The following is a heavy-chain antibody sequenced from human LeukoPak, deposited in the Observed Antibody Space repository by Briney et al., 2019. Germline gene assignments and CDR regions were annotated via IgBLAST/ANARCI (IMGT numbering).Heavy chain of an antibody. J-gene: IGHJ4*02. CDR1: GFTFNTYW. CDR2: IKSDGSST. V-gene: IGHV3-74*01. D-gene: IGHD3-22*01. CDR3: AMPSYYYDSSGSDFDY. Sequence: GGSLRLSCAASGFTFNTYWMHWVRQAPGRGLVWVSHIKSDGSSTTYADSVKGRFTISRDNAKNTLYLQMNSLRAEDTAVYYCAMPSYYYDSSGSDFDYWGQGTLVTVSS.